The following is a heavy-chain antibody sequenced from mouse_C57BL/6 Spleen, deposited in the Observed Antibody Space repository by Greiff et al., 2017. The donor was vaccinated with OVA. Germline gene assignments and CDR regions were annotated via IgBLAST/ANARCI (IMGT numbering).Heavy chain of an antibody. V-gene: IGHV5-17*01. CDR2: ISSGSSTI. CDR3: ANSYYYGSSYAMDY. D-gene: IGHD1-1*01. J-gene: IGHJ4*01. CDR1: GFTFSDYG. Sequence: EVMLVESGGGLVKPGGSLKLSCAASGFTFSDYGMHWVRQAPEKGLEWVAYISSGSSTIYYADTVKGRFTISRDNAKNTLFLQMTSLRSEDTAMYYCANSYYYGSSYAMDYWGQGTSVTVSS.